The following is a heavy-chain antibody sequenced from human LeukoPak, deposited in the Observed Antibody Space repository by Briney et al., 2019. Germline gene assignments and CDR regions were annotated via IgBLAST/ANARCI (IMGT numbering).Heavy chain of an antibody. CDR1: GDSVSSNSGA. J-gene: IGHJ4*02. Sequence: SRSLSLTCAISGDSVSSNSGAWNWIRQSPSRGFEWLGRTYYRSKWYNEYAVSVKSRITINPDTSKNQFSLQLNSVTPEDTAVYYCARDGGNYLDFWGQGNLVTVSS. CDR3: ARDGGNYLDF. V-gene: IGHV6-1*01. D-gene: IGHD4-23*01. CDR2: TYYRSKWYN.